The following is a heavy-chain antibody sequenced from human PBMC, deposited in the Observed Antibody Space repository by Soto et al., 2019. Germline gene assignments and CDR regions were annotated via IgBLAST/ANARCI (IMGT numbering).Heavy chain of an antibody. V-gene: IGHV1-2*04. CDR2: INPNTGAT. D-gene: IGHD2-15*01. CDR3: ASSGGYPYYGMDV. J-gene: IGHJ6*02. Sequence: QVQLVQSGAEVKKPGASVKVSCKASGHTFTGKYIHWVRQAPGQGLAWMGWINPNTGATNYAQRFQGWVTMTRDTSISTAYVELSRLGSDDTAVYYCASSGGYPYYGMDVWGQGTTVTVSS. CDR1: GHTFTGKY.